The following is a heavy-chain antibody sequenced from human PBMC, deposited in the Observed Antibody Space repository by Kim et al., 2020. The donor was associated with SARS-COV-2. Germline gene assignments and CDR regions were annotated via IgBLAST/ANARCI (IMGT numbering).Heavy chain of an antibody. CDR2: IKQDGSEK. V-gene: IGHV3-7*03. J-gene: IGHJ4*02. Sequence: GGSLRLYCAASGFTFNNYWMSWVRQAPGKGLEWVANIKQDGSEKYYVDSVKGRFTISRDNAKNSLYLQVNSLRAEDTAVYYCARQPLNYYDSGHFDYWGQGTLVTVSS. D-gene: IGHD3-22*01. CDR1: GFTFNNYW. CDR3: ARQPLNYYDSGHFDY.